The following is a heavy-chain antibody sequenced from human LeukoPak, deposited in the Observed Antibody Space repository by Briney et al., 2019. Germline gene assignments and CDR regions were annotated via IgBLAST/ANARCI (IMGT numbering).Heavy chain of an antibody. CDR3: VRVHPDWYFDL. CDR1: GGTFSSYA. V-gene: IGHV1-69*01. CDR2: IIPIFGTA. Sequence: GASVKVSCKASGGTFSSYAISWVRQAPGQGLEWMGGIIPIFGTANYAQKFQGRVTITADESTSTAYMELSSLRSEDTAVYYCVRVHPDWYFDLWGRGTLVTVSS. J-gene: IGHJ2*01.